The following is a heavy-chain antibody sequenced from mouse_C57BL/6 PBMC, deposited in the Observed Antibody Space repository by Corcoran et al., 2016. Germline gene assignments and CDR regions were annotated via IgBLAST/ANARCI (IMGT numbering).Heavy chain of an antibody. CDR2: IYPGDGDT. J-gene: IGHJ1*03. Sequence: QVQLQPSGAELVKPGASVTISCTASGYAFSSYWMTWVKQRPGKGLAWIGQIYPGDGDTNYNGKFKGKATLPADKSSSTAYMQLSSLTSEDSAVYFWARGATVGYVDVWGTGTTVTVSA. V-gene: IGHV1-80*01. CDR1: GYAFSSYW. D-gene: IGHD1-1*01. CDR3: ARGATVGYVDV.